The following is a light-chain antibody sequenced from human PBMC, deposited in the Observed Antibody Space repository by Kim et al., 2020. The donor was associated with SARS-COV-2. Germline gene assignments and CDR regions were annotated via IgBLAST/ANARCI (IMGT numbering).Light chain of an antibody. Sequence: EIVLTQSPGTLSLSPGERATLSCRASQSVSSSYLAWNQQKPGKTPRLLIYGAFNRATGIPDRFSGSESGTDFTLTISRLEPEDFAVYSCRHSGSSPRTVGRRTKVYI. CDR2: GAF. CDR1: QSVSSSY. CDR3: RHSGSSPRT. V-gene: IGKV3-20*01. J-gene: IGKJ1*01.